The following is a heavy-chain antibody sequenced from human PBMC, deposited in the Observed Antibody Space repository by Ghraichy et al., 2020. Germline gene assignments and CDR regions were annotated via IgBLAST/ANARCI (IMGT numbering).Heavy chain of an antibody. CDR1: GGSFSGYY. Sequence: SETLSLTCAVYGGSFSGYYWSWIRQPPGKGLEWIGEINHSGSTNYNPSLKSRVTISVDTSKNQFSLKLSSVTAADTAVYYCARARRGIVVVVAATVMAVWFDPWGQGTLVTVSS. D-gene: IGHD2-15*01. CDR2: INHSGST. J-gene: IGHJ5*02. V-gene: IGHV4-34*01. CDR3: ARARRGIVVVVAATVMAVWFDP.